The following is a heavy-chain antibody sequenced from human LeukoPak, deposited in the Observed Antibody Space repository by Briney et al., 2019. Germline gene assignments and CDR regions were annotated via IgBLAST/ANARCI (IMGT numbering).Heavy chain of an antibody. V-gene: IGHV4-59*12. CDR1: GGSISSYY. J-gene: IGHJ4*02. CDR2: IYYSGST. CDR3: ARRNQITIFGVVRPSTFDY. D-gene: IGHD3-3*01. Sequence: SETLSLTCTVSGGSISSYYWSWIRQPPGKGLEWIGYIYYSGSTNYNPSLKSRVTISVDTSKNQFSLKLSSVTAADTAVYYCARRNQITIFGVVRPSTFDYWGQGTLVTVSS.